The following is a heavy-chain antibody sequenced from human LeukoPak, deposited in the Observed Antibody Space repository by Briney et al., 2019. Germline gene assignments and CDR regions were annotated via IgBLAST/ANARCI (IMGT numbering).Heavy chain of an antibody. CDR3: ARSGHVGLDY. V-gene: IGHV3-30-3*01. Sequence: PGRSLRLSCAASGFTFSSYAMHWVRQAPGKGLEWVAVISYDGSNKYYADSVKGRFTISRDNSKNTLYLQMNSLRAEDTAVYYCARSGHVGLDYWGQGTLVTVSS. J-gene: IGHJ4*02. CDR1: GFTFSSYA. D-gene: IGHD3-10*01. CDR2: ISYDGSNK.